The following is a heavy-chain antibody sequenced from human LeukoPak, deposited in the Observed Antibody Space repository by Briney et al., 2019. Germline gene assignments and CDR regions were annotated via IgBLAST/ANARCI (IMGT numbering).Heavy chain of an antibody. CDR1: GGTFSSYA. D-gene: IGHD5-24*01. Sequence: ASVKVSCKASGGTFSSYAISWVRQAPGQGLEWMGRIIPIFGIANYAQKFQGRATITADKSTSTAYMELSSLRSEDTAVYYCARSGRWLQLVGSEYFQHWGQGTLVTVSS. V-gene: IGHV1-69*04. CDR3: ARSGRWLQLVGSEYFQH. CDR2: IIPIFGIA. J-gene: IGHJ1*01.